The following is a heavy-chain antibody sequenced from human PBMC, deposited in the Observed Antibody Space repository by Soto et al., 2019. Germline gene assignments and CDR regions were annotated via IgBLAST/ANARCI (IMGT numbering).Heavy chain of an antibody. Sequence: ASVKVSCKASGYTFTSYDINWVRQAPGQGLEWLGWMDPNSGSIGYAQNFQGRVTMTRNVSINTAHMELSSLRSEDTAVYYCERERKLDFWRKGLDVWGQGTTVTVYS. J-gene: IGHJ6*02. CDR1: GYTFTSYD. V-gene: IGHV1-8*01. D-gene: IGHD3-3*01. CDR2: MDPNSGSI. CDR3: ERERKLDFWRKGLDV.